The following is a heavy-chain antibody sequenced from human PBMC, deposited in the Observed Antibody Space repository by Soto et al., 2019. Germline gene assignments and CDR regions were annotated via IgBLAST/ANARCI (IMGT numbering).Heavy chain of an antibody. J-gene: IGHJ6*02. CDR1: GYTFTRYG. Sequence: ASVKVSCKASGYTFTRYGSWVRQAPGQGLEWMGWISGYNGDTNYARKFQGRVSMTLDTSTGTAYMELRSLTSDDTAIYYCAKNGQPPYYYYGLDVWGQGTKVTVSS. CDR2: ISGYNGDT. CDR3: AKNGQPPYYYYGLDV. V-gene: IGHV1-18*01. D-gene: IGHD2-8*01.